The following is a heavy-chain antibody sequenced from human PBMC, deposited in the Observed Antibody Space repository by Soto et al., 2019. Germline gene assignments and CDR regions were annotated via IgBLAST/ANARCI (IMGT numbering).Heavy chain of an antibody. CDR2: INAGNGDT. CDR3: AKIWTGYYYFDY. Sequence: ASVKVSFKTSGFTFTNHTVHWLRQAPGQRLEWLGWINAGNGDTKYSQKLRDRVTIARDTSASTVFLELNSLESGDTALYYCAKIWTGYYYFDYWGQGTLVTVSS. CDR1: GFTFTNHT. V-gene: IGHV1-3*01. D-gene: IGHD3-9*01. J-gene: IGHJ4*01.